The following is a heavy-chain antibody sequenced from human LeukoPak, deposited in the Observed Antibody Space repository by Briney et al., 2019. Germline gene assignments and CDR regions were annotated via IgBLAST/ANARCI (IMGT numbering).Heavy chain of an antibody. CDR1: GGSISTYY. J-gene: IGHJ4*02. V-gene: IGHV4-59*01. D-gene: IGHD3-3*01. CDR2: IYYSGST. CDR3: ARDSSLTNYDFWSGYSSYFDY. Sequence: SETLSLTCTVSGGSISTYYWSWIRQPPGKGLEWIGYIYYSGSTNYNPSLKSRVTISVDTSKNQFSLKLRSVTAADTAVYYCARDSSLTNYDFWSGYSSYFDYWGQGTLVTVSS.